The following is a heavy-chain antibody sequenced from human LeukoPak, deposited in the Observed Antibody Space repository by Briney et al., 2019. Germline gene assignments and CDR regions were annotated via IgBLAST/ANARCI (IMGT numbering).Heavy chain of an antibody. Sequence: PGGSLRLSCAASGFTFSDYYMSWIRQAPGKGLEWVSYISSGGSTIYYADSVKGRFTISRDNAKNSLYLQMNSLRAEDTAVYYCARDTIDIVVVPAATLVTNRYYYGMDVWGQGTTVTVSS. CDR1: GFTFSDYY. D-gene: IGHD2-2*01. V-gene: IGHV3-11*01. J-gene: IGHJ6*02. CDR3: ARDTIDIVVVPAATLVTNRYYYGMDV. CDR2: ISSGGSTI.